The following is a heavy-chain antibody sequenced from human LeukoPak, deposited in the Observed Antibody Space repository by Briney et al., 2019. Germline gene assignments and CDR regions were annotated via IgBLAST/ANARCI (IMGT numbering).Heavy chain of an antibody. CDR2: IRSKTYGGTA. CDR1: GFSVGDYA. D-gene: IGHD5-12*01. V-gene: IGHV3-49*04. J-gene: IGHJ4*02. Sequence: TGGSLRLSCRASGFSVGDYAMSWVRQAPRKGLEWVGFIRSKTYGGTADYAASVEGRFTISRDDSNNIVYLQMNSLKTEDTAVYYCTRGLEGFTAYDDFWGQGTLVTVSS. CDR3: TRGLEGFTAYDDF.